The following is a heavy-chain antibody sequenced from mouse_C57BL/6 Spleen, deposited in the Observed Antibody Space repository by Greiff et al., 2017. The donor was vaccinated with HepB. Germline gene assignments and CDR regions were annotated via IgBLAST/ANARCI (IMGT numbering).Heavy chain of an antibody. Sequence: EVQLVESEGGLVQPGSSMKLSCTASGFTFSDYYMAWVRQVPEKGLEWVANINYDGSSTYYLDSLKSRFIISRDNAKNILYLQMSSLKSEDTATYYCARDGNWDGGWYFDVGGTGTTVTVSS. D-gene: IGHD4-1*01. V-gene: IGHV5-16*01. CDR3: ARDGNWDGGWYFDV. J-gene: IGHJ1*03. CDR2: INYDGSST. CDR1: GFTFSDYY.